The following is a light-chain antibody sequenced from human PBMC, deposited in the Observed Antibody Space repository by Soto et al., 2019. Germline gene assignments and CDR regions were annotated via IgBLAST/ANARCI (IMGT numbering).Light chain of an antibody. V-gene: IGLV2-11*01. CDR2: DVS. Sequence: QSALTQPRSVSGPPGQSVTISCTGTSSDVGGYNYVSWYQQHPGKAPKLMIYDVSKRPSGVPDRFSGSKSGNMASLTISGLQAEDEADYYCCSYAGSYTYVFGTGTKLTVL. CDR3: CSYAGSYTYV. CDR1: SSDVGGYNY. J-gene: IGLJ1*01.